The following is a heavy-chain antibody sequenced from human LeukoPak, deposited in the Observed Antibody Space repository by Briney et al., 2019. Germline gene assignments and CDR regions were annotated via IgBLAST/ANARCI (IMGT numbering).Heavy chain of an antibody. D-gene: IGHD3-10*01. V-gene: IGHV4-31*03. CDR1: GGSISSDASY. Sequence: NPSETLSHTCTVSGGSISSDASYLTWIRQHPGKGLEWTGYIYYSGATYYHPSLKSRLTISLDTSKNQLSLKLSSVTAADTAVYYCARGFPGSGTSLRDHNYMDVWGRGSTVTVSS. J-gene: IGHJ6*03. CDR2: IYYSGAT. CDR3: ARGFPGSGTSLRDHNYMDV.